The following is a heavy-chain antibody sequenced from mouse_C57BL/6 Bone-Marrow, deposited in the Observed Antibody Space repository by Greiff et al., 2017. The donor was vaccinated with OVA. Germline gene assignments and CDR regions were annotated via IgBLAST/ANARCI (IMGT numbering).Heavy chain of an antibody. CDR1: GYTFTSYG. Sequence: VKLMESGAELARPGASVKLSCKASGYTFTSYGISWVKQRTGQGLEWIGEIYPRSGNTYYNEKFKGKATLTADKSSSTAYMELRSLTSEDSAVYFCARGGVISYWGQGTLVTVSA. CDR3: ARGGVISY. CDR2: IYPRSGNT. J-gene: IGHJ3*01. V-gene: IGHV1-81*01. D-gene: IGHD1-1*01.